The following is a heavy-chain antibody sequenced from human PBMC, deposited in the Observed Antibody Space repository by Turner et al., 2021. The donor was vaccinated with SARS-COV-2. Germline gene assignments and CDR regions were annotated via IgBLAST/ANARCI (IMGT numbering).Heavy chain of an antibody. CDR1: GLTVSRNY. Sequence: EVQLVETGGGLIQPGGSLRLSCAASGLTVSRNYMHWVRQAPGKGLEWVSVIYSGGSTYYADSVKGRFTISRDNSKNTLYLQMNSLRAEDTAVYYCARDLGTYGMDVWGQGTTVTVSS. D-gene: IGHD6-13*01. CDR2: IYSGGST. V-gene: IGHV3-53*02. J-gene: IGHJ6*02. CDR3: ARDLGTYGMDV.